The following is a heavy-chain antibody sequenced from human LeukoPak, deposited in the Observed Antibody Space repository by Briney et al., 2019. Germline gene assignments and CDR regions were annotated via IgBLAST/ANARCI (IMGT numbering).Heavy chain of an antibody. CDR3: VKGPYYYDSSGYSRRWFDP. Sequence: GGSLRLSCAASGFTFSGYWMSWLRLTPGRGLEWVANIKQDGSDKFYVDSVKGRFTISRDNSKNTVYLQMNSLRAEDTAVYYCVKGPYYYDSSGYSRRWFDPWGQGTLVTVSS. D-gene: IGHD3-22*01. J-gene: IGHJ5*02. V-gene: IGHV3-7*03. CDR1: GFTFSGYW. CDR2: IKQDGSDK.